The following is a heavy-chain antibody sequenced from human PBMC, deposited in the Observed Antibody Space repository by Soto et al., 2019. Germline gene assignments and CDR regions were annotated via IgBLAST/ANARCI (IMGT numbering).Heavy chain of an antibody. CDR2: INHSGST. D-gene: IGHD3-10*01. CDR1: GGSFSGYY. V-gene: IGHV4-34*01. CDR3: ARKRITMVRGVKGGFDP. J-gene: IGHJ5*02. Sequence: QVQLQQWGAGLLKPSETLSLTCAVYGGSFSGYYSSWIRQPPGKGLEWIGEINHSGSTNYNPSLQSRVTITGDTSKSQFSLTLSCVTAADTAVYYCARKRITMVRGVKGGFDPWGQGTLVTVSS.